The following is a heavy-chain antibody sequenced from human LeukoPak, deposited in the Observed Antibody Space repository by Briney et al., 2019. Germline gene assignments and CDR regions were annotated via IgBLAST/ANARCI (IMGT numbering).Heavy chain of an antibody. CDR2: IKSKTDGGTT. V-gene: IGHV3-15*01. CDR3: TTTGYYYDSSGYYHVFDY. D-gene: IGHD3-22*01. J-gene: IGHJ4*02. Sequence: GGSLRLSCAASGFTFSNAWMSWVRQAPGKGLEWVGRIKSKTDGGTTDYAAPVKGRFTISRDDSKNTLYLQMNSLKTEDTAVYYCTTTGYYYDSSGYYHVFDYWGQGTLVTVSS. CDR1: GFTFSNAW.